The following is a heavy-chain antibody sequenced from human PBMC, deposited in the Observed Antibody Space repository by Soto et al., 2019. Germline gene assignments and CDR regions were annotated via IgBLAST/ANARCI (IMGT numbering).Heavy chain of an antibody. Sequence: GGSLRLSCAASGFTFSSYAMSWVRQAPGKGLEWVSAISGSGGSTYYADSVKGRFTISRDNSKNTLYLQMNSLRAEDTAVYYCAKGVAGTYYYYGMDGWGQGTTVTVSS. V-gene: IGHV3-23*01. D-gene: IGHD6-19*01. CDR1: GFTFSSYA. J-gene: IGHJ6*02. CDR3: AKGVAGTYYYYGMDG. CDR2: ISGSGGST.